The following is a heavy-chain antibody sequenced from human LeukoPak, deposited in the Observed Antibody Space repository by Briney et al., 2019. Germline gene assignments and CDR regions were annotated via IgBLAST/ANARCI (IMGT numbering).Heavy chain of an antibody. CDR3: ARVLYIVATIDAFDI. D-gene: IGHD5-12*01. V-gene: IGHV4-59*01. Sequence: SETLSLTCSVSDGSINSYYWNWIRRPPGKGLEWIGYIYYNGNTNYSPSLKSRVTMSVDTSKNLFSLKVSSVTAADTAVYYCARVLYIVATIDAFDIWGQGTMVTVSS. CDR2: IYYNGNT. CDR1: DGSINSYY. J-gene: IGHJ3*02.